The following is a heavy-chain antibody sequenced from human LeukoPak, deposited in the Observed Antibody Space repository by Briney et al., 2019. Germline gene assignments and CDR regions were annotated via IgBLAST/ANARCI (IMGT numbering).Heavy chain of an antibody. J-gene: IGHJ4*02. Sequence: SETLSLTCTVSGGSISSGSYYWSWIRQPAGKGLEWIGRIYTSGSTNYNPSLKSRVTISVDTSKNQFSLKLSSVTAADTAVYYCARAQNKSPYSIVGATEVDYWGQGTLVTVSS. V-gene: IGHV4-61*02. D-gene: IGHD1-26*01. CDR2: IYTSGST. CDR1: GGSISSGSYY. CDR3: ARAQNKSPYSIVGATEVDY.